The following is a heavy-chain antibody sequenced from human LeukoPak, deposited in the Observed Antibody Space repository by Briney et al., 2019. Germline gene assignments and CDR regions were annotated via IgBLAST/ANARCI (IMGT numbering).Heavy chain of an antibody. V-gene: IGHV1-18*01. CDR1: GYSFTTYG. Sequence: ASVKVSCKASGYSFTTYGISWVRQAPGQGLEWMGWISANNNNTDNVQKLQGRVTMTTDTSTSTAYMELRSLRSDDTAVYYCARALYHTFDYWRQGTLVTVSS. D-gene: IGHD2-2*01. CDR3: ARALYHTFDY. CDR2: ISANNNNT. J-gene: IGHJ4*02.